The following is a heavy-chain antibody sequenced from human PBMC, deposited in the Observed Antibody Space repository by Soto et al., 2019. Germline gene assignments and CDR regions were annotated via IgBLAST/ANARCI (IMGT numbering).Heavy chain of an antibody. CDR1: GGSFSGYY. V-gene: IGHV4-34*01. Sequence: PXEXXXLTCAVYGGSFSGYYWTWIRQPPGTGLEWIGEINHSGSTNYNPSLKSRVTISVDTSKNQFSLKLTSVTAADTAVYYCARHFSVDYFDYWGQGALVTVSS. CDR2: INHSGST. CDR3: ARHFSVDYFDY. J-gene: IGHJ4*02.